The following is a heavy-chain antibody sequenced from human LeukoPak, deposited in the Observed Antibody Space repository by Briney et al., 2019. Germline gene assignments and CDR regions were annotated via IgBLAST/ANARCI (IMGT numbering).Heavy chain of an antibody. CDR2: IRYDGSNK. D-gene: IGHD6-13*01. J-gene: IGHJ5*02. V-gene: IGHV3-30*02. CDR1: GFTFSSYG. Sequence: GGSLRLSCAASGFTFSSYGMHWVRQAPGKGLEWVAFIRYDGSNKYYADSVKGRFTISGDNSKNTLYLQMNSLRAEDTAVYYCAKDRVAAAGIYNWFDPWGQGTLVTVSS. CDR3: AKDRVAAAGIYNWFDP.